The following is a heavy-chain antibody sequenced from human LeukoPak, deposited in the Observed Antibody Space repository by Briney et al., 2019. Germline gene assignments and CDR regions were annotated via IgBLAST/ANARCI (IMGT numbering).Heavy chain of an antibody. J-gene: IGHJ6*02. Sequence: ASVKVSCKASGYTFTSYGISWVRQAPGQGLEWMGWISAYNGNTNYAQKLQGRVTMTTDTSTSTAYMELRSLRSDDTAVYYCARAVDTAMAYYYGMDVWGQGTTVTVSS. CDR2: ISAYNGNT. V-gene: IGHV1-18*01. CDR1: GYTFTSYG. CDR3: ARAVDTAMAYYYGMDV. D-gene: IGHD5-18*01.